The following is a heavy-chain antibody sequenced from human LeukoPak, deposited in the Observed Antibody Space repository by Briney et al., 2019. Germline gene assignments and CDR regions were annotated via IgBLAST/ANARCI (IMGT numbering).Heavy chain of an antibody. J-gene: IGHJ4*02. CDR1: GYTFTGYY. CDR3: ARSIVVVVAAEYYFDY. V-gene: IGHV1-2*02. D-gene: IGHD2-15*01. CDR2: INPNSGGT. Sequence: ASVTVSCKASGYTFTGYYMHWVRQAPGQGLEWMGWINPNSGGTNYAQKFQGRVTMTRDTSISTAYMELSRLRSDDTAVYYCARSIVVVVAAEYYFDYWGQGTLVTVSS.